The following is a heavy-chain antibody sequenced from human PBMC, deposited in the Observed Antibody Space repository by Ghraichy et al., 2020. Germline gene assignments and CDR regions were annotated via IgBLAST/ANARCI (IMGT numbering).Heavy chain of an antibody. CDR2: ISGGGDTV. J-gene: IGHJ3*01. CDR3: AGDMADSLCLVDAFDF. CDR1: AFTFSDYY. Sequence: GGSLRLSCQASAFTFSDYYMSWIRQAPGKGLEWVAYISGGGDTVYHADSVKGRFTVSRDNARNSLYLEMNSLATDETAVYYCAGDMADSLCLVDAFDFWGPGTLVTVSS. V-gene: IGHV3-11*04. D-gene: IGHD2-21*01.